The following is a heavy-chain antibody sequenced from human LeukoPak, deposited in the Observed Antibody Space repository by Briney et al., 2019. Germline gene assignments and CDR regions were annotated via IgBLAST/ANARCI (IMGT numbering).Heavy chain of an antibody. CDR3: SREPSVTTIDAFDI. V-gene: IGHV1-46*01. J-gene: IGHJ3*02. CDR2: VNPSGGIT. D-gene: IGHD4-17*01. Sequence: ASVKVSCKASGYTFTSYYIHWVRQAPGQGLEWVGIVNPSGGITNYAQKFQGRVAMASDTSTSTVYMELSSLRSEDTAVYYCSREPSVTTIDAFDIWGQGTVVIVSS. CDR1: GYTFTSYY.